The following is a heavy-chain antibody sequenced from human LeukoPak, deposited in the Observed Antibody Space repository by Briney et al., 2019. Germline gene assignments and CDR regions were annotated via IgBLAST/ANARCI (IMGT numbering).Heavy chain of an antibody. D-gene: IGHD2-21*01. CDR1: GYSISSGYY. Sequence: PSETLSLTCTVSGYSISSGYYWGWIRQSPRKGLEWIGSVYHSGNTDYNPSLKSRVTILVDTSRNQFSLKLSSVTAADTALYYCARGGIPDYWGQGILVTVPS. V-gene: IGHV4-38-2*02. CDR2: VYHSGNT. J-gene: IGHJ4*02. CDR3: ARGGIPDY.